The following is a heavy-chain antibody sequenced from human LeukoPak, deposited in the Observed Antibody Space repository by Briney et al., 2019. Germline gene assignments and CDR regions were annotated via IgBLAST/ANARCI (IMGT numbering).Heavy chain of an antibody. CDR2: LHYTGST. CDR3: SRRSRAAAGGAFDI. Sequence: SETLSLTCTVSGDSISPYYWGWIWQPPGKGLEWIGYLHYTGSTNYNPSLKSRVTISVDTSKNQFSLKLSSVTAADTAVYYCSRRSRAAAGGAFDIWGQGTRVTVSS. V-gene: IGHV4-59*01. CDR1: GDSISPYY. D-gene: IGHD6-13*01. J-gene: IGHJ3*02.